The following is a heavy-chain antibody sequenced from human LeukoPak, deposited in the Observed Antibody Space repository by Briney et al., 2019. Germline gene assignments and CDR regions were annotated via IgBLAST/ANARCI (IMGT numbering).Heavy chain of an antibody. Sequence: SVTVSCKASGGTFSIYAISWVRQAPGQGLEWMGGIIPIFGTANYAQKFQGRVTITADESTSTAYMELSSLRSEDTAVYYCARVSVGSSWYWGIDYWGQGTLVTVSS. CDR1: GGTFSIYA. J-gene: IGHJ4*02. CDR2: IIPIFGTA. CDR3: ARVSVGSSWYWGIDY. D-gene: IGHD6-13*01. V-gene: IGHV1-69*13.